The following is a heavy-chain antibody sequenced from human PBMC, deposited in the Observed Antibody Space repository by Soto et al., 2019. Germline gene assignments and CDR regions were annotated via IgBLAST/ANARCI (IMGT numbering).Heavy chain of an antibody. Sequence: QLQLQESGPGLVKPSETLSLTCTVSGGSISSSIYYWGWIRQPPGKGLEWIGSIYYSGSTYYNPSLISRVTITVDTSNNHFSLNLMSVTAADTAVYYCARHGKEAAGDRLGFDPWGQGTLVIVSS. CDR1: GGSISSSIYY. CDR2: IYYSGST. J-gene: IGHJ5*02. D-gene: IGHD6-13*01. CDR3: ARHGKEAAGDRLGFDP. V-gene: IGHV4-39*01.